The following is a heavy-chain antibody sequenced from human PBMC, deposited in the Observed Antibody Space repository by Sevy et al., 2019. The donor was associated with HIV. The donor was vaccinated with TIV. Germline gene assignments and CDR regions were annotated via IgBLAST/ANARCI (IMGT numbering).Heavy chain of an antibody. CDR3: ARYRCSSTSCYYCWFDP. V-gene: IGHV4-31*03. CDR1: GGSISSGGYY. D-gene: IGHD2-2*01. J-gene: IGHJ5*02. Sequence: SETLSLTCTVSGGSISSGGYYWSWIRQHPGKGLEWIGYIYYSGSTYYNPSLKSRVTISVDTSKNQFSLKLSSVTAADTAVYYCARYRCSSTSCYYCWFDPWGQGTLVTVSS. CDR2: IYYSGST.